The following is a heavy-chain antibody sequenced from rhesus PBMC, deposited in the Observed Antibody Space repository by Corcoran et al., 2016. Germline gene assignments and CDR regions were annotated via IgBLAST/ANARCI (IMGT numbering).Heavy chain of an antibody. D-gene: IGHD6-25*01. J-gene: IGHJ2*01. Sequence: QVQLQESGPAVVKPSETLSLTCAVSGGSISSSNWWSWIRQSPGKGLEWIGGIYGSGGSNEDNPSLKSRVTISIDTSKNQFSLKLSSVTAADTAVYYCARQIAAAGKGYFDLWGPGTPITISS. CDR1: GGSISSSNW. CDR3: ARQIAAAGKGYFDL. CDR2: IYGSGGSN. V-gene: IGHV4-93*02.